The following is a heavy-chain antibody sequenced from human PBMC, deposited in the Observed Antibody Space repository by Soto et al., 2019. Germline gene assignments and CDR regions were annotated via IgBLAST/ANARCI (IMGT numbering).Heavy chain of an antibody. Sequence: QVQLVQSGAEVKKPGASVKVSCKASGYTFTSYGISWVRQAPGQGLEWMGWISAYNGNTNYAQKLQGRVTMTTDTSTSRAYMELRSLRSDDTAVYYCARVGSCSGGSCYFYYYYGMDVWGQGTTVTVSS. CDR3: ARVGSCSGGSCYFYYYYGMDV. D-gene: IGHD2-15*01. V-gene: IGHV1-18*01. CDR2: ISAYNGNT. CDR1: GYTFTSYG. J-gene: IGHJ6*02.